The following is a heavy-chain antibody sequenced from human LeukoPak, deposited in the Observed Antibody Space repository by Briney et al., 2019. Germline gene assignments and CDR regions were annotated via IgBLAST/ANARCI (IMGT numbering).Heavy chain of an antibody. CDR2: ISYYASNK. J-gene: IGHJ4*02. CDR3: AKDRPDSSGWYGDC. V-gene: IGHV3-30-3*01. CDR1: GFTFSSYT. Sequence: PGRSLRLSCAASGFTFSSYTMHWVRQAPGKGLEWVAVISYYASNKYYADSVKGRFTISRDNSKNTLFLEMNSLRPEDTAMYYCAKDRPDSSGWYGDCWGQGTLVTVSS. D-gene: IGHD6-19*01.